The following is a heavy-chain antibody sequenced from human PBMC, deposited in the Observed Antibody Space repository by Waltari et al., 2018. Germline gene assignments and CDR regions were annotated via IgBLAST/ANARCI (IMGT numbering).Heavy chain of an antibody. J-gene: IGHJ4*02. Sequence: WIRQPPGKGLEWIGEINGNSGSTNYNPSLKSRVTISKDASKNQFSLKLTSVTAADTAVYYCARDRIAAGPLRWGQGVLVTVSS. V-gene: IGHV4-34*13. D-gene: IGHD6-6*01. CDR3: ARDRIAAGPLR. CDR2: INGNSGST.